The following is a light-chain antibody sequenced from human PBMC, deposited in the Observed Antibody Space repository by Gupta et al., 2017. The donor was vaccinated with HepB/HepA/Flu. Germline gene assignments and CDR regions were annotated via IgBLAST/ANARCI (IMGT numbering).Light chain of an antibody. CDR3: QNYDSVPFT. V-gene: IGKV1-27*01. J-gene: IGKJ3*01. CDR2: AAS. CDR1: QDISDY. Sequence: IQMTQSPSSPYATIGVSVIITCRASQDISDYLARYQEKPGTVPKVLIFAASTLQSGVPSRFSGSGSGTEFTLTISGLQPEDIATYYCQNYDSVPFTFGPGTKVELK.